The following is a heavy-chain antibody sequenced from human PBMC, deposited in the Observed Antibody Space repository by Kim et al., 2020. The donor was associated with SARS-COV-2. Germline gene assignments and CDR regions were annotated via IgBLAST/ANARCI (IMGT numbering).Heavy chain of an antibody. V-gene: IGHV1-2*02. CDR3: AIDYLADDQDTSMVAGVDY. D-gene: IGHD5-18*01. CDR1: GYTFTGYY. Sequence: ASVKVSCKASGYTFTGYYMPWERQASGQGLAWKGWINPNSGGPNYAQTMLGRVTMTRDTITSTAYIELSWLRSDNTAADYCAIDYLADDQDTSMVAGVDY. J-gene: IGHJ4*01. CDR2: INPNSGGP.